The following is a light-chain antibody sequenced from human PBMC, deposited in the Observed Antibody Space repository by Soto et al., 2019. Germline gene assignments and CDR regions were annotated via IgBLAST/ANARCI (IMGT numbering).Light chain of an antibody. Sequence: DIVMTQSPDSLAVSLGERATINCKCSQSVLYSSNNKNYLAWYQQKPGQPPHLLIYWASTRESGVPDRFSGSGSGTDFTLTISSLQAEDVALYYRQQYYSSITFGQGTRLEIK. V-gene: IGKV4-1*01. CDR3: QQYYSSIT. J-gene: IGKJ5*01. CDR2: WAS. CDR1: QSVLYSSNNKNY.